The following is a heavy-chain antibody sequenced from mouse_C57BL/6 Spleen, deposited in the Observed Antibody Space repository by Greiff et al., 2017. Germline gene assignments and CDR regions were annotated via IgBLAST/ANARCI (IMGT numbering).Heavy chain of an antibody. J-gene: IGHJ4*01. CDR3: AGGYDRRYAMYD. Sequence: EVNLVESGGGLVKPGGSLKLSCAASGFTFSDYGMHWVRQAPEKGLEWVAYISSGSSTIYYADTVKGRFTISRDNAKNTLFLQMTSLRAEEAAMYYCAGGYDRRYAMYDWGKGTSVTVSS. D-gene: IGHD2-2*01. CDR2: ISSGSSTI. V-gene: IGHV5-17*01. CDR1: GFTFSDYG.